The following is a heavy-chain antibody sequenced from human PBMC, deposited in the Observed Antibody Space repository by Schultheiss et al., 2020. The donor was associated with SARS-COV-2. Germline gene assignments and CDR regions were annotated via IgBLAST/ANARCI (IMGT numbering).Heavy chain of an antibody. CDR2: IYYSGST. J-gene: IGHJ6*02. Sequence: SETLSLTCTVSGGSISSYYWSWIRQPPGKGLEWIGYIYYSGSTNYNPSLKSRVTISVDTSKNQFSLKLSSVTAADTAVYYCARGGDGYNSPYYYYYGMDVWGQGTTVTV. D-gene: IGHD5-24*01. CDR3: ARGGDGYNSPYYYYYGMDV. CDR1: GGSISSYY. V-gene: IGHV4-59*01.